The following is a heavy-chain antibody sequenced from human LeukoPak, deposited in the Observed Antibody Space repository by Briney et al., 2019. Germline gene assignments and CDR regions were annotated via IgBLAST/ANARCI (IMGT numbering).Heavy chain of an antibody. CDR2: INTKSGRT. J-gene: IGHJ5*02. CDR1: GYSFIDYY. D-gene: IGHD3-3*01. CDR3: ARADFIDAGPYLIGP. V-gene: IGHV1-2*02. Sequence: ASVRVSCKTSGYSFIDYYMHWVRQAPGQGLEWMGWINTKSGRTSSARKFQGRVTMTRDPSITTVYMDMAWLTSDDTAIYFCARADFIDAGPYLIGPWGQGTLVTVSS.